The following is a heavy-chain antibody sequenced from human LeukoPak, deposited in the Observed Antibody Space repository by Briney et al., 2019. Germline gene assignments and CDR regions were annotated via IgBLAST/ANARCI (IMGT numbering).Heavy chain of an antibody. CDR1: GFTFSSYA. D-gene: IGHD1-26*01. CDR3: ARRGEWELLRNYYYYMDV. J-gene: IGHJ6*03. CDR2: ISGSGGST. V-gene: IGHV3-23*01. Sequence: GGSLRLSCAASGFTFSSYAMSWVRQAPGKGLEWASAISGSGGSTYYADSVKGRFTISRDNSKNTLYLQMNSLRAEDTAVYYCARRGEWELLRNYYYYMDVWGKGTTVTVSS.